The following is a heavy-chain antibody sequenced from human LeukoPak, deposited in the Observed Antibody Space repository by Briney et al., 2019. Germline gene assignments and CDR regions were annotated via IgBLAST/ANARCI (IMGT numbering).Heavy chain of an antibody. Sequence: PGGSLRLSCAASGFTFSSYGMHWVRQAPGKGLEWVAVISYDGGNKYNADSVKGRFTISRDNSKNTLYLQMNSLRAEDTAVYYCAKDDSSGYGAFDIWGQGTMVTVSS. CDR2: ISYDGGNK. CDR3: AKDDSSGYGAFDI. V-gene: IGHV3-30*18. D-gene: IGHD3-22*01. CDR1: GFTFSSYG. J-gene: IGHJ3*02.